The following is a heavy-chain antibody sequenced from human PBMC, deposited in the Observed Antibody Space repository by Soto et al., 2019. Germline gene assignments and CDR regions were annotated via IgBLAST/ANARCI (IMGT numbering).Heavy chain of an antibody. D-gene: IGHD2-2*01. V-gene: IGHV3-23*01. J-gene: IGHJ4*02. CDR3: AKDQCLEISCYQFDY. CDR2: ISGSGGSK. CDR1: RFTFSSYA. Sequence: EVQLSESGGGLVQPGGSLRLSCAASRFTFSSYAMSWVRQAPGKGLEWVSSISGSGGSKYYADSAKGRFTISRDNSKNTLYLQLNTLGVEDTAVYYGAKDQCLEISCYQFDYWGQGTLVTVSS.